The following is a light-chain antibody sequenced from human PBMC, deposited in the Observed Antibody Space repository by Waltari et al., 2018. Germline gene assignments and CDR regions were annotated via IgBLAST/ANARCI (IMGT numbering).Light chain of an antibody. Sequence: QAVVTQEPSVTVSPGGTVTLTCGSSTGAVTSSPYPYWYQKKPGQAPRTLVYDTSNKHSWTPARFSGSVVGGKAALTLSGAQPEDEAEYYCLLHYSGPRVFGGGTKVTVL. CDR2: DTS. CDR3: LLHYSGPRV. V-gene: IGLV7-46*01. CDR1: TGAVTSSPY. J-gene: IGLJ2*01.